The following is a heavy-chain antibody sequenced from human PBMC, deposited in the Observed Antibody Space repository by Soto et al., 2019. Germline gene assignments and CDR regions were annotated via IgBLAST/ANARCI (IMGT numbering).Heavy chain of an antibody. CDR3: ARVRDIAAAGMDY. CDR1: GGTFSSYA. CDR2: IIPIFGTA. Sequence: SVKVSCKASGGTFSSYAISWVRQAPGQGLEWMGGIIPIFGTANYAQKFQGRVTITADESTSTAYMELSSLRSEDTAVYYCARVRDIAAAGMDYWGQGTLVTVSS. D-gene: IGHD6-13*01. V-gene: IGHV1-69*13. J-gene: IGHJ4*02.